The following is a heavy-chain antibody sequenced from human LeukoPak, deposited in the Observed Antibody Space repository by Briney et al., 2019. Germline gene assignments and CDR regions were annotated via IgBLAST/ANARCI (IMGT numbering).Heavy chain of an antibody. CDR3: ARGSTTARGTLDY. CDR2: IYHSGST. CDR1: GYTISSYYF. D-gene: IGHD2/OR15-2a*01. V-gene: IGHV4-38-2*01. Sequence: SETLTLTCAASGYTISSYYFWGLSRPPPGKGLGLIGSIYHSGSTYYKPSLKSRVTISVDTSKNQFSLKLSSVTAADTTVYYCARGSTTARGTLDYWGQGTPVTVSS. J-gene: IGHJ4*02.